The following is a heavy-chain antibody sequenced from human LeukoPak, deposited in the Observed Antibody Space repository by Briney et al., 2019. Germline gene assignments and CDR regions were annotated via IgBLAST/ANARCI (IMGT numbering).Heavy chain of an antibody. D-gene: IGHD3-22*01. V-gene: IGHV4-59*11. J-gene: IGHJ4*02. CDR1: GCSISSHY. CDR3: ARGFSDSSGYYVDY. CDR2: IYYSGST. Sequence: PSETLSLTCTVSGCSISSHYWSWIRQPPGKGLEWIGYIYYSGSTNYNPSLKSRVTISVDTSKNQSSLKLSSVTAADTAVYYCARGFSDSSGYYVDYWGQGTLVTVSS.